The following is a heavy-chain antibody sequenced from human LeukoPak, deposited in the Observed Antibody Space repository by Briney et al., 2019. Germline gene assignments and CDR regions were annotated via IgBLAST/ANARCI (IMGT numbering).Heavy chain of an antibody. CDR1: GFTFSRFS. J-gene: IGHJ4*02. D-gene: IGHD3-22*01. CDR3: AGDFVNSGYYFDY. CDR2: ISSSGTFI. V-gene: IGHV3-21*01. Sequence: GSLRLSCAASGFTFSRFSMNWVRQAPGKGLEWVSSISSSGTFIYYADSVKGRFTISRDSAKNSLYLQMNSLRAEDTAVYYCAGDFVNSGYYFDYWGQGTLVTVSS.